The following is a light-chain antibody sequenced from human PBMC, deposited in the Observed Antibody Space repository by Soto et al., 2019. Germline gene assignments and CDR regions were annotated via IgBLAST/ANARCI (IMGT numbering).Light chain of an antibody. CDR2: DVS. Sequence: DIQITQSPSTLAASVGDTVTMTCRSSSKWLAWYQKKPGKAPKLLIYDVSNLERGVPPRFSGSTSGAESTLTITGLQPDDLGTYYREHTTDFTFGQGTKVEIK. CDR3: EHTTDFT. CDR1: SSSKW. J-gene: IGKJ2*01. V-gene: IGKV1-5*01.